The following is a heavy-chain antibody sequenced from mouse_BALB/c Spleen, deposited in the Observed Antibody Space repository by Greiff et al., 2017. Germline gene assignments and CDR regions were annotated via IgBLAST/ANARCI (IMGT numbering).Heavy chain of an antibody. Sequence: QVQLQQSGAELVRPGTSVKVSCKASGYAFTNYLIEWVKQRPGQGLEWIGVINPGSGGTNYNEKFKGKATLTADKSSSTAYMQLSSLTSDDSAVYFCASGYYYYWGQGTLVTVSA. D-gene: IGHD2-3*01. CDR1: GYAFTNYL. CDR2: INPGSGGT. CDR3: ASGYYYY. V-gene: IGHV1-54*03. J-gene: IGHJ3*01.